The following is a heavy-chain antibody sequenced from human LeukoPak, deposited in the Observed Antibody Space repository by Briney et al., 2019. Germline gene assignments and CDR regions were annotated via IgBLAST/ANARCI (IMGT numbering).Heavy chain of an antibody. CDR3: ARHSRGYYDSTGYYYGSHAFDI. CDR2: IYYSGTT. CDR1: GGSIISSTYY. V-gene: IGHV4-39*01. Sequence: SETLSLTCTVSGGSIISSTYYWGWIRQPPGKGLEWIGSIYYSGTTYYNPSLKSRVTISADTSRNQFSLKLGSVTAADTAVFHCARHSRGYYDSTGYYYGSHAFDIWGQGTMVTVSS. J-gene: IGHJ3*02. D-gene: IGHD3-22*01.